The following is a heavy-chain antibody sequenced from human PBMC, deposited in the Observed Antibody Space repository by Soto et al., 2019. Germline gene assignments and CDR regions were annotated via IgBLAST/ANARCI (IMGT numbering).Heavy chain of an antibody. CDR1: GYTFTSYG. CDR3: ARVVVDYGDYALGMDV. J-gene: IGHJ6*02. D-gene: IGHD4-17*01. CDR2: ISAYNGNT. V-gene: IGHV1-18*04. Sequence: ASVRVSCKASGYTFTSYGISWVRQAPGQGLEWMGWISAYNGNTNYAQKLQGRVTMTTDTSTSTAYMELRSLRSDDTAVYYCARVVVDYGDYALGMDVWGQGTTVTVSS.